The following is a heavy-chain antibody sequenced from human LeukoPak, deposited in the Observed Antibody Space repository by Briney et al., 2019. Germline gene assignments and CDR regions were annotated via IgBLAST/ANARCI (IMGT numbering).Heavy chain of an antibody. V-gene: IGHV1-18*01. Sequence: GASVKVSCKASGYTFTSYGISWVRQAPGQGLEWMGWISAYNGNTNYAQKLQGRVTMTTDTSTSTAYMELRSLRTEDTAVYYCAKTRGSGWFEGDWGQGTLVTVSS. CDR3: AKTRGSGWFEGD. CDR1: GYTFTSYG. CDR2: ISAYNGNT. J-gene: IGHJ4*02. D-gene: IGHD6-19*01.